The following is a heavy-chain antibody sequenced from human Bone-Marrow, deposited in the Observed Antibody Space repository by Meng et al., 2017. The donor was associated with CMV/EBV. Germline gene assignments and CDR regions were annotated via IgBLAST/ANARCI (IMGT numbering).Heavy chain of an antibody. CDR2: INPHSGGT. J-gene: IGHJ6*02. V-gene: IGHV1-2*02. CDR3: ARSRPAALPNYYYYGMDV. D-gene: IGHD2-2*01. CDR1: ENTFSGYY. Sequence: ASVKVSCKASENTFSGYYIHWVRQAPGQGLEWMGWINPHSGGTKYAQNFQGRVTMTRDTSISTAYMELSRLRSDDTAVYYCARSRPAALPNYYYYGMDVWGQGTTVTVSS.